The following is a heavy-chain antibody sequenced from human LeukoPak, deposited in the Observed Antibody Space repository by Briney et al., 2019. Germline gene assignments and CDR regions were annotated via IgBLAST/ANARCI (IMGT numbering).Heavy chain of an antibody. Sequence: SETLSLTCTVSGGSSSSYYWSWIRQPPGKGLEWIGEINHSGSTNYNPSLKSRVTISVDTSKNQFSLKLSSVTAADTAVYYCARDCYDSRHKNYYYYGMDVWGQGTTVTVSS. V-gene: IGHV4-34*01. D-gene: IGHD2-21*01. CDR3: ARDCYDSRHKNYYYYGMDV. CDR2: INHSGST. J-gene: IGHJ6*02. CDR1: GGSSSSYY.